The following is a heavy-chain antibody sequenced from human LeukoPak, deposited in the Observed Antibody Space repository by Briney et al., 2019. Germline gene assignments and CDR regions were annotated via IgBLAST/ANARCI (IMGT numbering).Heavy chain of an antibody. V-gene: IGHV3-11*06. CDR1: GFTFSNYY. J-gene: IGHJ3*02. Sequence: GGSLSLSCTASGFTFSNYYLSWFRQAPGKGLEWVSYISCSSTSTNYAASVKGRFTISRDNAKNLLYLQVNSLRGDDTAVYFCARIWPPSEDGYNIMAFDIWGQGTMVTVSS. D-gene: IGHD5-24*01. CDR2: ISCSSTST. CDR3: ARIWPPSEDGYNIMAFDI.